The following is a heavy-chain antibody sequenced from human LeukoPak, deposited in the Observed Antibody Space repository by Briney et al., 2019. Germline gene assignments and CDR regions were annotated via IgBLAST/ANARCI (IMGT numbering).Heavy chain of an antibody. CDR1: GFTVSSNY. Sequence: GGSLRLSCAASGFTVSSNYMSWVRQAPGKGLEWVSVIYSGGSTYYADSVKGRFTISRDNSKNTLYHQMNSLRAEDTAVYYCARGTVVDYFDYWGQGTLVTVSS. V-gene: IGHV3-53*01. J-gene: IGHJ4*02. CDR3: ARGTVVDYFDY. D-gene: IGHD4-23*01. CDR2: IYSGGST.